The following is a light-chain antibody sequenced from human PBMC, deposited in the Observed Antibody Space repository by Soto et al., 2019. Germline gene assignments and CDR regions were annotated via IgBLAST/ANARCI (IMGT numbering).Light chain of an antibody. V-gene: IGKV1-5*01. CDR3: QQYKSYTWT. Sequence: DIQMTQSPSTLSASVGDRVTITCRASQSISSWLAWYQQKPGKAPKLLIYDASSLQGGVPSRFSGSGSGTEFTLTISSLQPDDFATYYCQQYKSYTWTFGQETKVEIK. CDR2: DAS. J-gene: IGKJ1*01. CDR1: QSISSW.